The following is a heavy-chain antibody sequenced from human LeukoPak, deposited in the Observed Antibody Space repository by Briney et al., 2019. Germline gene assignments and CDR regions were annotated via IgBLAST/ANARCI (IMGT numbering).Heavy chain of an antibody. CDR3: ARGPSITMVRGGQWYYYMDV. CDR2: INPSGGST. V-gene: IGHV1-46*01. Sequence: ASVNVSCKASGYTFTSYYIHWVRPAPGQGLEWMGLINPSGGSTNYAQKFQGRVTMTRDTSTSTVYMELSSLRSEDTAVYYCARGPSITMVRGGQWYYYMDVWGKGTTVTISS. D-gene: IGHD3-10*01. CDR1: GYTFTSYY. J-gene: IGHJ6*03.